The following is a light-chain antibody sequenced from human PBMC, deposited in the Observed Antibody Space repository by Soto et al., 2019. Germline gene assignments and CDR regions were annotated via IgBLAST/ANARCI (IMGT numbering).Light chain of an antibody. CDR3: QQRRSWPPTIT. CDR1: QSVSSS. J-gene: IGKJ5*01. Sequence: FVLTQSPGTLSLSPGERATLSCRACQSVSSSLAWYQQRPGQAPRLLIYDASYRATDIPPRFSGSGSATDFTLTISSLEPEDFAVYYCQQRRSWPPTITFGQGKRLEI. V-gene: IGKV3-11*01. CDR2: DAS.